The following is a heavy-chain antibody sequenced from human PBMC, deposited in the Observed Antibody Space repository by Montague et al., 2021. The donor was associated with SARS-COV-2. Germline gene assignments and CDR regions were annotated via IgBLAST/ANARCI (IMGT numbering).Heavy chain of an antibody. J-gene: IGHJ4*02. CDR2: ISYNGSNK. D-gene: IGHD2-15*01. V-gene: IGHV3-30-3*01. Sequence: SRRLSYAASGFIFSSYAMHWVRQAPGKGLEWVAVISYNGSNKFYADSVKGRFTISRDNSKNTLYLQMSSLRAEDTAVYYCARAGWRCSGGSCYSQGGFDYWGQGTLVTVSS. CDR1: GFIFSSYA. CDR3: ARAGWRCSGGSCYSQGGFDY.